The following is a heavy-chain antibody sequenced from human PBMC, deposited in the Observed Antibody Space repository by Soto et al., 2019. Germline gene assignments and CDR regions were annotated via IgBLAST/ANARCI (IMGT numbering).Heavy chain of an antibody. D-gene: IGHD3-10*01. Sequence: GGSLRLSCAASGFTFSSYGMHWVRQAPGKGLEWVAVISYDGSNKYYADSVKGRFTISRDNSKNTLYLQMNSLRAEDTAVYYCAKDSHSGWFDPWGQGTLVTVSS. CDR2: ISYDGSNK. V-gene: IGHV3-30*18. J-gene: IGHJ5*02. CDR3: AKDSHSGWFDP. CDR1: GFTFSSYG.